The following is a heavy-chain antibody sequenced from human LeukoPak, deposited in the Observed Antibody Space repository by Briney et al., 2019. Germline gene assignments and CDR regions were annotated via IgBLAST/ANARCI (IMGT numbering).Heavy chain of an antibody. CDR3: ASLVGATPY. CDR2: ISSSSSYI. J-gene: IGHJ4*02. D-gene: IGHD1-26*01. Sequence: GGSLRLSCAASGFTFSSYSMNWVRQAPGKGLEWVSFISSSSSYIYYADSVKGRFTISRDNAKNSLYLQMNSLRAEDTAVYYCASLVGATPYWGQGTLVTVSS. CDR1: GFTFSSYS. V-gene: IGHV3-21*01.